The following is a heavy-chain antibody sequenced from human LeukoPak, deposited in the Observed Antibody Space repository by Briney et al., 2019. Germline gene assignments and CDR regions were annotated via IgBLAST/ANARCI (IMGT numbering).Heavy chain of an antibody. Sequence: GGSLRLSCAASGFTFSSYAMHWVRQAPGKGLEYVSAISSNGGSTYYANSVKGRFTISRDNSKNTLYLQMGSLRAEDMAVYYCARVTDDYGDPGWFDPWGQGTLVTVSS. V-gene: IGHV3-64*01. CDR2: ISSNGGST. J-gene: IGHJ5*02. CDR1: GFTFSSYA. D-gene: IGHD4-17*01. CDR3: ARVTDDYGDPGWFDP.